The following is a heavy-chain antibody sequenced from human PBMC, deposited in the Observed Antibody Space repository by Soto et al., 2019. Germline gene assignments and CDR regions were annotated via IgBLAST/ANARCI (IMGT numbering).Heavy chain of an antibody. J-gene: IGHJ4*02. V-gene: IGHV3-30*18. CDR3: AKDGEWLFSY. CDR2: ISYDGRNK. CDR1: GFTFSSYG. Sequence: QVQLVESGGGVVQPGRSLRLSCAASGFTFSSYGMHWVRQAPGKGLEWVAGISYDGRNKYYADSVKGRFTISRDKSKNRLYLQMNSLRAEDTAVYYCAKDGEWLFSYWGQGTLVTVSS. D-gene: IGHD3-3*01.